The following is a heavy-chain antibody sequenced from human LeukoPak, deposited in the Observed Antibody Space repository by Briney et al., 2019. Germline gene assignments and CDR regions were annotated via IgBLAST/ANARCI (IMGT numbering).Heavy chain of an antibody. D-gene: IGHD3-3*01. J-gene: IGHJ4*02. Sequence: PGGSLRLSCAASGFTFSSYGMHWVRQAPGKGLEWVAVISYDGSNKYCADSVKGRFTISRDNSKNTLYLQMNSLRAEDTAVYYCAKDLEVSEWELTGIDYWGQGTLVTVSS. CDR2: ISYDGSNK. CDR1: GFTFSSYG. CDR3: AKDLEVSEWELTGIDY. V-gene: IGHV3-30*18.